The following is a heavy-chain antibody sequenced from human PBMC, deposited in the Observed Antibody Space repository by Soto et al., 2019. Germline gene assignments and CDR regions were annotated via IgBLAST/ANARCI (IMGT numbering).Heavy chain of an antibody. D-gene: IGHD1-26*01. J-gene: IGHJ4*02. Sequence: PGGSLRLSCAASGFTFSNYIMNWVRQVPGKGLEWVSAIHAGGSTTFYADSVKGRFTISRDDSRNTLYLQMNSLTAEDSAVYYCAKHLGISYSGGLDNWGQGTLVTVSS. CDR1: GFTFSNYI. CDR2: IHAGGSTT. CDR3: AKHLGISYSGGLDN. V-gene: IGHV3-23*01.